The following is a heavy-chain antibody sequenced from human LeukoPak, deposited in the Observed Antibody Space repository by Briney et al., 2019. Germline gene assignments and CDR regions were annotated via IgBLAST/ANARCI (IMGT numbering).Heavy chain of an antibody. D-gene: IGHD6-19*01. V-gene: IGHV1-24*01. Sequence: GASVKVSCKVSGYTLTELSMHWVRQAPGKGLEWMGGFDPEDGETIYAQKFQGRVTMTEDTSTDTAYMELSSLRSEDTAVYYCATDGRGGSSGWYGGYYYYYGMDVWGKGTTVTVSS. CDR1: GYTLTELS. CDR2: FDPEDGET. CDR3: ATDGRGGSSGWYGGYYYYYGMDV. J-gene: IGHJ6*04.